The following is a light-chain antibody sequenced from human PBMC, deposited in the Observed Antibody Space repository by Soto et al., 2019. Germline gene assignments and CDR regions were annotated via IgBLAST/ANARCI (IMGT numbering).Light chain of an antibody. CDR2: EVS. CDR3: CSYAGSSYV. J-gene: IGLJ1*01. CDR1: SSDVGSYNL. Sequence: QSVLTQPASASGSPGQSITISCSGTSSDVGSYNLVSWYQQHPGKAPKLMIYEVSKRPSGVSNRFSGPKSGNTASLTISGLQAEDEADYYCCSYAGSSYVFGTGTKVTVL. V-gene: IGLV2-23*02.